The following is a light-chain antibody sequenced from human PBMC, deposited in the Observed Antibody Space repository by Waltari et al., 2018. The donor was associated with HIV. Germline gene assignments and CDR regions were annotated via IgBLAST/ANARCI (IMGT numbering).Light chain of an antibody. CDR1: QSVGNY. Sequence: EIVLTQSPATLSLSPGERATLSCRASQSVGNYLAWYQQRPGQAPRLLIFDASNRVTAIPARFSGSGSETDFTLTISSLEPEDFAVYYCQQRSSWPSITFGQGTRLDI. J-gene: IGKJ5*01. CDR3: QQRSSWPSIT. CDR2: DAS. V-gene: IGKV3-11*01.